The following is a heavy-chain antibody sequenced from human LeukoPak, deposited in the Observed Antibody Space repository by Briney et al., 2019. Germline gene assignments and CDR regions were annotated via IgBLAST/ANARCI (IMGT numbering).Heavy chain of an antibody. Sequence: MTSETLSLTCTVSGGSISSGDYYWSWIRQPPGKGLEWIGYIYYSGSTYYNPSLKSRVTISVDTSKNQFSLKLSSVTAADTAVYYCARDFDYYDSSGLTSDYWGQGTLVTVSS. J-gene: IGHJ4*02. CDR2: IYYSGST. D-gene: IGHD3-22*01. V-gene: IGHV4-30-4*01. CDR1: GGSISSGDYY. CDR3: ARDFDYYDSSGLTSDY.